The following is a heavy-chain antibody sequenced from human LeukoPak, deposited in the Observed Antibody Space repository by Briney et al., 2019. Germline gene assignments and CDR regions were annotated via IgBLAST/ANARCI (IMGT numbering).Heavy chain of an antibody. CDR3: ARDLVYDYVWGSYRVFDY. Sequence: SMKVSCKASGYTFTSYGISWVRQAPGQGLEWMGWISAYNGNTNYAQKLQGRVTMTTDTSTSTAYMELRSLRSDDTAVYYCARDLVYDYVWGSYRVFDYWGQGTLVTVSS. CDR2: ISAYNGNT. CDR1: GYTFTSYG. J-gene: IGHJ4*02. D-gene: IGHD3-16*02. V-gene: IGHV1-18*01.